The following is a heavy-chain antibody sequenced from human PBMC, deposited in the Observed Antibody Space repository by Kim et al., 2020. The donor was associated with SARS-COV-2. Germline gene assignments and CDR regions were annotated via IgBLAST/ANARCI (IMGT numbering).Heavy chain of an antibody. D-gene: IGHD3-3*01. V-gene: IGHV1-18*01. CDR3: VREGGITIFGVVIPQNYYYYCRGV. CDR1: GYTFTSYG. Sequence: ASVKVSCKASGYTFTSYGISWVRQAPGQGLEWMGWISAYNGNTNYAQKLQGRVTMTTDTSTSTAYMELRSLRSDDTAGYYCVREGGITIFGVVIPQNYYYYCRGVWGQGTTVTVSS. J-gene: IGHJ6*02. CDR2: ISAYNGNT.